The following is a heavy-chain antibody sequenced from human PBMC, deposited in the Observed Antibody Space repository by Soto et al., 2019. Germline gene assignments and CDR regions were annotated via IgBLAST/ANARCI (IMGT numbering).Heavy chain of an antibody. Sequence: GGSLRLSCVTSGFIFSNYDMNWVRQAPGQGLEWLSYISGSGNTIYSADSVKGRFTISRDNAKGLLYLQMNSLRAEDTAVYYCARGYCSGGACYSGAYWGQGTLVTVSS. J-gene: IGHJ4*02. D-gene: IGHD2-15*01. V-gene: IGHV3-48*03. CDR1: GFIFSNYD. CDR3: ARGYCSGGACYSGAY. CDR2: ISGSGNTI.